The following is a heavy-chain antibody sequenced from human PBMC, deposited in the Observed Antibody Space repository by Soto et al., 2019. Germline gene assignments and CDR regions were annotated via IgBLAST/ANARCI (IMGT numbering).Heavy chain of an antibody. V-gene: IGHV4-39*01. CDR3: ASHGGRRSRGWTTGDY. CDR1: GGSISSSSYY. Sequence: QLQLQESGPGLVKPSETLSLTCTVSGGSISSSSYYWGWIRQPPGKGLEWIGSIYYSGSTYYNPSLKRRVTIPVAPSTTPFSLKLSSVTAADTAVYYCASHGGRRSRGWTTGDYWGQGTLVPVSS. D-gene: IGHD6-19*01. CDR2: IYYSGST. J-gene: IGHJ4*02.